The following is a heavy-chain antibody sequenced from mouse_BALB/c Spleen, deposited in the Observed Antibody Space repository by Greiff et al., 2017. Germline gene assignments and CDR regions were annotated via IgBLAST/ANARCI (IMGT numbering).Heavy chain of an antibody. CDR1: GFTFSSYG. CDR2: INSNGGST. D-gene: IGHD3-1*01. V-gene: IGHV5-6-3*01. J-gene: IGHJ3*01. CDR3: ARGGYDWFAY. Sequence: EVQGVESGGGLVQPGGSLKLSCAASGFTFSSYGMSWVRQTPDKRLELVATINSNGGSTYYPDSVKGRFTISRDNAKNTLYLQMSSLKSEDTAMYYCARGGYDWFAYWGQGTLVTVSA.